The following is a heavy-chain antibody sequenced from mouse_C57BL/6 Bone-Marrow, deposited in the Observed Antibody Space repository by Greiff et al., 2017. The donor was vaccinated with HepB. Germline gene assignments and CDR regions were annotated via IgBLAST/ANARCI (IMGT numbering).Heavy chain of an antibody. CDR1: GYTFTSYW. CDR3: ARLTHTYYYGSSYYFDY. V-gene: IGHV1-72*01. J-gene: IGHJ2*01. Sequence: QVQLQQSGAELVKPGASVKLSCKASGYTFTSYWMHWVKQRPGRGLEWIGRIDPNSGGTKYNEKFKSKATLTVDKPSSTAYMQLSSLTSEDSAVYYCARLTHTYYYGSSYYFDYWGQGTTLTVSS. CDR2: IDPNSGGT. D-gene: IGHD1-1*01.